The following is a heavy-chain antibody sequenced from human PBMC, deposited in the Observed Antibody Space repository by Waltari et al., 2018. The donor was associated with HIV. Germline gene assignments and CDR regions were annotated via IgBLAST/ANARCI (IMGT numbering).Heavy chain of an antibody. Sequence: VQLQESVPGLVKPWAIMSVTSAVSGYSISSGYYWGWLRQSPGKGLEWIGNVHRSGSTYDTPALNSRVTITIDTSKNQCSLRLLSVTAAQTAVLYFARGLLNGYGDFAIDYWGQGTLVTVSS. J-gene: IGHJ4*02. CDR3: ARGLLNGYGDFAIDY. CDR1: GYSISSGYY. D-gene: IGHD4-17*01. CDR2: VHRSGST. V-gene: IGHV4-38-2*01.